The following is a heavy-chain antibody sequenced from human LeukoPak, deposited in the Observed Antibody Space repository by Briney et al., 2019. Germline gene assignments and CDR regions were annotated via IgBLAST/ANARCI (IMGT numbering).Heavy chain of an antibody. CDR3: ARHETGPYFDY. CDR2: IYPGDPDT. D-gene: IGHD1-1*01. CDR1: GYSFTTYW. V-gene: IGHV5-51*01. J-gene: IGHJ4*02. Sequence: GESLKISCKASGYSFTTYWIGWVRQMPGKGLECMGIIYPGDPDTRYSPSFQGQVTISADKSISTAYLQWSSLKASDTAMYYCARHETGPYFDYWGQGTLVTVSS.